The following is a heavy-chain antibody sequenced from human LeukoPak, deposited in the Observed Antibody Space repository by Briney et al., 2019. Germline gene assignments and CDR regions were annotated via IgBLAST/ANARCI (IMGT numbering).Heavy chain of an antibody. CDR3: ARALSWTTESYYYMDV. J-gene: IGHJ6*03. D-gene: IGHD3/OR15-3a*01. V-gene: IGHV1-8*01. Sequence: ASVKVSCKASGYSFTSYDINWVRQATGEGLEWMGWMTLNSGNTGYAQKFEGRVTMTKNTSITTAYMELSSLRSEDTAVYYCARALSWTTESYYYMDVWGKGTTVTVSS. CDR1: GYSFTSYD. CDR2: MTLNSGNT.